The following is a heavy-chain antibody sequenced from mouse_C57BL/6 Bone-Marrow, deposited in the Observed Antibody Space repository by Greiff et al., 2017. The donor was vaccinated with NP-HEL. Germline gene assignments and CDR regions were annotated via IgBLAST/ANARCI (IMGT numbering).Heavy chain of an antibody. V-gene: IGHV14-2*01. CDR2: IDPADGET. CDR3: ATWAYPYWYFDV. Sequence: EVQLQESGAELVKPGASVKLSCTASGFNIKDYYMHWVKQRTEQGLEWIGRIDPADGETKYAPKFQGKATITADTSSNTAYLQLSSLTSEDTAVYYCATWAYPYWYFDVWGTGTTVTVSS. J-gene: IGHJ1*03. D-gene: IGHD2-10*01. CDR1: GFNIKDYY.